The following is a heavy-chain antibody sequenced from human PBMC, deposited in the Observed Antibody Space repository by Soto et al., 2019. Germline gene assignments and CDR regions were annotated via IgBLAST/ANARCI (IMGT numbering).Heavy chain of an antibody. CDR3: ARITVDPIVVVPAAIDF. Sequence: GASVKVSCKASGYTFTSYVISWVRQAPGQGLEWMGWISAYNGNTNYAQKLQGRVTMTTDTSTSTAYMELRSLRSDDTAVYYCARITVDPIVVVPAAIDFWGQGTLVTVSS. CDR1: GYTFTSYV. CDR2: ISAYNGNT. D-gene: IGHD2-2*01. V-gene: IGHV1-18*01. J-gene: IGHJ4*02.